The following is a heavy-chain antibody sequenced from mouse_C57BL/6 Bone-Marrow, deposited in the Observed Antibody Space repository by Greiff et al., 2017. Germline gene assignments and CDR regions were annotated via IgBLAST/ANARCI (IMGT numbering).Heavy chain of an antibody. CDR3: AREDGFLFAY. Sequence: QVHVKQPGAELVKPGASVKMSCKASGYTFTSYWITWVKQRPGQGLEWIGDIYPGSGSTNYNEKFKSKATLTVDTSSSTAYMQLSSLTSEDSAVYYCAREDGFLFAYWGQGTLVTVSA. J-gene: IGHJ3*01. V-gene: IGHV1-55*01. CDR1: GYTFTSYW. D-gene: IGHD2-3*01. CDR2: IYPGSGST.